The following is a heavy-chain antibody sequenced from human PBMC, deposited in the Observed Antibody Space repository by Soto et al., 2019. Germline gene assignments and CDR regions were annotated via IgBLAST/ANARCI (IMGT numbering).Heavy chain of an antibody. CDR1: GGSISNGGYY. J-gene: IGHJ4*02. D-gene: IGHD4-17*01. CDR2: IYYSGST. V-gene: IGHV4-31*03. CDR3: AREAVSPGEHAHD. Sequence: QVQLQESGPGLVKPSQTLSTTCTVSGGSISNGGYYWSWIRQHPGQGLEWIGYIYYSGSTYYNPSLKSRVTMSVDSCKNQFSLKLSSVTAADTAVYYGAREAVSPGEHAHDWGQGTLVTVSS.